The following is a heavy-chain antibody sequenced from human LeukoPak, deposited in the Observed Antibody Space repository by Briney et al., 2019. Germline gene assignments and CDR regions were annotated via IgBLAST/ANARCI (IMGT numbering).Heavy chain of an antibody. CDR2: INQDGGEK. CDR1: GFTFSSYA. Sequence: PGGSLRLSCAASGFTFSSYAMHWVRQAPGKGLEWVAKINQDGGEKVYVDSVKGRFTISRDNAEYSLYLQMSSLRAEDTAVYYCARAKTCGGDCYHFDYWGQGTLVTVSS. CDR3: ARAKTCGGDCYHFDY. V-gene: IGHV3-7*03. D-gene: IGHD2-21*02. J-gene: IGHJ4*02.